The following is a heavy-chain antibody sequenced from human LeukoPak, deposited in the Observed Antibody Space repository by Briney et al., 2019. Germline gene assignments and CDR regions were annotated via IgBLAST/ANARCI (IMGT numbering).Heavy chain of an antibody. D-gene: IGHD6-6*01. J-gene: IGHJ4*02. Sequence: GGSLRLSCAASGFSFSSYGMHWVRQAPGKGLEWVAVIWYDGTNKYYADSVKGRFTISRDNSKNTLYLQMNSLRAEDTAVYYCARERGSIAARRVYFDYWGQGTLVTVSS. CDR1: GFSFSSYG. CDR3: ARERGSIAARRVYFDY. CDR2: IWYDGTNK. V-gene: IGHV3-33*01.